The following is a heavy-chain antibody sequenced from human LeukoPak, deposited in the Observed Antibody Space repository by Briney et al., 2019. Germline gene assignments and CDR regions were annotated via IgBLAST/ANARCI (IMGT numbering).Heavy chain of an antibody. D-gene: IGHD5-18*01. CDR1: GFTFSSYG. CDR3: AWGYSYGEGGFDY. J-gene: IGHJ4*02. CDR2: ISDDGSNK. V-gene: IGHV3-30*03. Sequence: PGRSLRLSCAASGFTFSSYGMHWVRQAPGKGLEWVAVISDDGSNKYYADSVKGRFTISRDNSTNTLYLQMNSLRAEDTAVYYCAWGYSYGEGGFDYWGQGTLVTVSS.